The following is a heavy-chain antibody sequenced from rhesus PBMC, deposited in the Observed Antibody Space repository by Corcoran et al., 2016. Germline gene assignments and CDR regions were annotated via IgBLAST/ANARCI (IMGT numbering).Heavy chain of an antibody. J-gene: IGHJ2*01. D-gene: IGHD5-42*01. V-gene: IGHV4-173*01. CDR2: LSGSGGRN. Sequence: QLQLQGSGPGLVKPSETLSRHCAVSAAPISITYSRWIRQPPATGRQWIGRLSGSGGRNDYNPSLKSRVTISTDTSKIQFSLKLSSGTAADTAVYYCARVGSSWSEWDTVGTEWYFDLWGPGTPITISS. CDR3: ARVGSSWSEWDTVGTEWYFDL. CDR1: AAPISITY.